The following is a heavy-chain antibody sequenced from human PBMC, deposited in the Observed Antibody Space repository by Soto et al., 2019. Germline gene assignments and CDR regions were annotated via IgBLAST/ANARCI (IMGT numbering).Heavy chain of an antibody. J-gene: IGHJ6*02. CDR2: IIPLHNTS. D-gene: IGHD1-20*01. CDR1: GGAFNNYA. V-gene: IGHV1-69*01. Sequence: QVQLLQSGAEVKKPGSSVKVSCKVSGGAFNNYALNWVRHGPGQGLEWLGGIIPLHNTSNYSLKFLGRVTVTADLSSTTVYMELNRLTSDDTATYYCASWSNWNPLYYDGLDVWVQGTTVTVSS. CDR3: ASWSNWNPLYYDGLDV.